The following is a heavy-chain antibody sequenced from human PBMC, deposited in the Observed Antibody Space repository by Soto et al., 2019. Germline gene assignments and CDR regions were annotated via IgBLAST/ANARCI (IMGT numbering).Heavy chain of an antibody. CDR2: ISSNGGST. V-gene: IGHV3-64*04. J-gene: IGHJ4*02. D-gene: IGHD6-19*01. CDR3: AKEGSSGWYRDFDY. CDR1: GFTFSSYA. Sequence: PGGSLRLSCSASGFTFSSYAMHWVRQAPGKGLEYVSAISSNGGSTYYADSVKGRFTISRDNSRNTLYLQMNSLRAEDTAVYYCAKEGSSGWYRDFDYWGQGTLVTVSS.